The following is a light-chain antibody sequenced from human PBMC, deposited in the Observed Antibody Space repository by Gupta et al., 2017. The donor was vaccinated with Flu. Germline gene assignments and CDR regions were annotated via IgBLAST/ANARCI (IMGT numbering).Light chain of an antibody. CDR2: AAS. CDR3: QQSDSTPLT. Sequence: DIQMTQPPSSLSASVGDRVTITCRASQSISSYLNWYQQKPGKAPKLLIYAASSLQSGVPSRFSGSGSGTDFTLTISRLQPEDFATYYCQQSDSTPLTFGHGTKVDIK. CDR1: QSISSY. V-gene: IGKV1-39*01. J-gene: IGKJ3*01.